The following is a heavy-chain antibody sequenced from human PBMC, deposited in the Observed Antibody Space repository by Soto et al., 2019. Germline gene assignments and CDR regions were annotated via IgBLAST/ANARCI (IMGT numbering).Heavy chain of an antibody. D-gene: IGHD4-17*01. V-gene: IGHV3-7*05. CDR1: GFTFSVSW. Sequence: PGGSLRLSCAASGFTFSVSWMSWVRQAPGKGLEWVANIKQDGREKYYVDSVKGRFTISRDNAKNSLYLQMNSLRAEDTAVYYCAIEQMKRGPAVTTFDHWXQGXLVXLSS. J-gene: IGHJ4*02. CDR3: AIEQMKRGPAVTTFDH. CDR2: IKQDGREK.